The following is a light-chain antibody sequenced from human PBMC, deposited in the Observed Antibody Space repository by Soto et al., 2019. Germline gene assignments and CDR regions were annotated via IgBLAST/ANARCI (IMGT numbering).Light chain of an antibody. V-gene: IGLV2-14*03. CDR2: DVS. CDR3: CSYTGSSTPVV. Sequence: QSVLTQPASVSGSPGQSITTSCTGTSSDVGGYNYVSWYQQHPGKAPKLMIYDVSNRPSGVSNRFSGSKSGNTASLTISGLQAEDEADYYCCSYTGSSTPVVFGGGTKLTVL. CDR1: SSDVGGYNY. J-gene: IGLJ2*01.